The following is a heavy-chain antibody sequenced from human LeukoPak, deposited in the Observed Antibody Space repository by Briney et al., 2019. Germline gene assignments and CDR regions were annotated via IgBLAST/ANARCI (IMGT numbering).Heavy chain of an antibody. D-gene: IGHD3-10*01. J-gene: IGHJ4*02. Sequence: GGSLRLSCAASGFTFSSYAMHWVRQAPGKGLEWVAVISYDGSNKYYADSVKGRFTISRDNSKNTLYLQMNGLRAEDTAVYYCARAWFVDYWGQGTLVTVSS. CDR2: ISYDGSNK. V-gene: IGHV3-30*04. CDR3: ARAWFVDY. CDR1: GFTFSSYA.